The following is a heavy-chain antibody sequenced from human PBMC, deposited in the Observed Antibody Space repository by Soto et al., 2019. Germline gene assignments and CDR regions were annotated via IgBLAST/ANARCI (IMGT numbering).Heavy chain of an antibody. V-gene: IGHV4-31*03. CDR1: GGSISSGGYY. CDR2: IYYSGST. CDR3: ARWDTAMVPSDY. D-gene: IGHD5-18*01. J-gene: IGHJ4*02. Sequence: PSETLSLTCTVSGGSISSGGYYWSWIRQHPGKGLEWIGYIYYSGSTYYNPSLKSRVTISVDTSKNQFSLKLSSVTAADTAVYYCARWDTAMVPSDYWGQGTLVTVSS.